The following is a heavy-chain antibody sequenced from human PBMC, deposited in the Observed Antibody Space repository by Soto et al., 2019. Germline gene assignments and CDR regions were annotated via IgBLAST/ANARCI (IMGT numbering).Heavy chain of an antibody. CDR2: IWYDGSNK. CDR1: GFTFSSYS. D-gene: IGHD6-13*01. J-gene: IGHJ6*02. Sequence: GGFQIISCSSSGFTFSSYSWHWVRQAQGKGLEWVAVIWYDGSNKYYADSVKGRFTISRDNSKNTLYLQMNSLRAEDTAVYYCARDKSSSGDYGMDVWGQGTKVTVFS. V-gene: IGHV3-33*08. CDR3: ARDKSSSGDYGMDV.